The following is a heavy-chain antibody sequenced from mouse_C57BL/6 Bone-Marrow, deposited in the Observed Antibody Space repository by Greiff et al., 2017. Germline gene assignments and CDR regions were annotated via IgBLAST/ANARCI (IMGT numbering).Heavy chain of an antibody. CDR3: ARRWLLRGGYYFDY. J-gene: IGHJ2*01. CDR2: IYPGSGST. Sequence: QVQLQQPGAELVKPGASVKMSCKASGYTFTSYWITWVKQRPGQGLEWIGDIYPGSGSTNYNEKFKSQATLTVDTSSSTAYMQLSSLTSEDSAVYYCARRWLLRGGYYFDYWGQGTTLTVSS. CDR1: GYTFTSYW. D-gene: IGHD2-3*01. V-gene: IGHV1-55*01.